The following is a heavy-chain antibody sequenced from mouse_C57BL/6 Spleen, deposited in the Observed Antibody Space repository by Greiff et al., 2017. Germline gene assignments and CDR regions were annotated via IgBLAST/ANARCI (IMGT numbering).Heavy chain of an antibody. J-gene: IGHJ4*01. V-gene: IGHV1-52*01. D-gene: IGHD1-1*01. CDR2: IDPSDSET. CDR3: ARQGGSSYYAMDY. Sequence: VQLQQPGAELVRPGSSVKLSCKASGYTFTSYWMHWVKQRPIQGLEWIGNIDPSDSETHYNQKFKDKATLTVDKSSSTAYMQLSSLPSEDSAVYYCARQGGSSYYAMDYWGQGTSVTVSS. CDR1: GYTFTSYW.